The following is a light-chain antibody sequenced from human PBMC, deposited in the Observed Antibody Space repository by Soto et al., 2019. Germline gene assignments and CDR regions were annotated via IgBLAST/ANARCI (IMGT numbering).Light chain of an antibody. V-gene: IGKV3-20*01. J-gene: IGKJ2*01. CDR2: NTS. CDR1: QSVISNY. CDR3: QQYGSSPQGT. Sequence: EIVLTQSPGTLSLSPGDRATLSCRASQSVISNYLAWYQQKPGQAPRLLIYNTSRRATGIPDRVSGSGSGTDFTLTISRLEPEDFAVYYCQQYGSSPQGTFGQGTKLEIK.